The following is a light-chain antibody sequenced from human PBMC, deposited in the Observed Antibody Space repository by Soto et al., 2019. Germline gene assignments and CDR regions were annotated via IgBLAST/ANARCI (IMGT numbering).Light chain of an antibody. J-gene: IGKJ4*01. CDR3: QQRSSWPPT. CDR1: QSISSY. V-gene: IGKV3-11*01. CDR2: DAS. Sequence: LLTQSPATLSLSPGERVTLSCRASQSISSYLAWYQQKPGQPSRLLIYDASNRATGIPARFSGSGSGTDFTLTISSLEAEDFALYFCQQRSSWPPTFGGGTKVEIK.